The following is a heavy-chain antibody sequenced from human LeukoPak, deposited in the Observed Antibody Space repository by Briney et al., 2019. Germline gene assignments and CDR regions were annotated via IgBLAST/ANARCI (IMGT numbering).Heavy chain of an antibody. D-gene: IGHD6-13*01. CDR2: ISPSRDNF. V-gene: IGHV3-21*06. J-gene: IGHJ6*02. CDR3: ARDVERGQLILGISYYYGMDV. CDR1: GFNFSRSG. Sequence: PGGSLRLSCVASGFNFSRSGMNWVRQAPGKGLEWVSSISPSRDNFHYADSVKGRFTISRDNGKNSLFLHMNILRTEDTAVYYCARDVERGQLILGISYYYGMDVWGQGTAVTVSS.